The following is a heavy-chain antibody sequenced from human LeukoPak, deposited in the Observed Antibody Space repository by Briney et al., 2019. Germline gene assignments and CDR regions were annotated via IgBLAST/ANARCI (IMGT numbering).Heavy chain of an antibody. J-gene: IGHJ6*03. CDR3: AREIAVAGTDYYYYMDV. CDR2: IYYSEST. V-gene: IGHV4-59*01. D-gene: IGHD6-19*01. Sequence: SETLSLTCTVSGGSISSYYWSWIRQPPGKGLEWIGYIYYSESTNYNPSLKSRVTISVDTSKNQFSLKLSSVTAADTAVYYCAREIAVAGTDYYYYMDVWGKGTTVTVSS. CDR1: GGSISSYY.